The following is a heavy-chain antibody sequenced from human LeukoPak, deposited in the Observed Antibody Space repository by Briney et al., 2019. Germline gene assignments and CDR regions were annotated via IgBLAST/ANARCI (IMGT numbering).Heavy chain of an antibody. CDR3: AKSSYSYAFDY. CDR1: GFTFDDYA. CDR2: ISWNSGSI. Sequence: GGSLRLSCAASGFTFDDYAMHWARQAPGKGLEWVSGISWNSGSIGYADSVKGRFTISRDNAKNSLYLQMNSLRAEDTALYYCAKSSYSYAFDYWGQGTLVTVSS. V-gene: IGHV3-9*01. J-gene: IGHJ4*02. D-gene: IGHD5-18*01.